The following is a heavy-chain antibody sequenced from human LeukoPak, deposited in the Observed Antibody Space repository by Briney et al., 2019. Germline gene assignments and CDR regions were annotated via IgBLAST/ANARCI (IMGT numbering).Heavy chain of an antibody. CDR2: INPNSGGT. Sequence: ASVKVSCKASGYTFTGYYMHWVRQAPGQGLEWMGWINPNSGGTNYAQKFQGRVTMTSDTSISTAYMELSRLRSDDTAVYYCARSPFSGDYDYMDVWGKGTTVTVSS. D-gene: IGHD3-3*02. CDR3: ARSPFSGDYDYMDV. V-gene: IGHV1-2*02. CDR1: GYTFTGYY. J-gene: IGHJ6*03.